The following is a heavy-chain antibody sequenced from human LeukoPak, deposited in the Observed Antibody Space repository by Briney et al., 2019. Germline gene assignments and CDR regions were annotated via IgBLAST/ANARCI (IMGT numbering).Heavy chain of an antibody. CDR2: ISGSGGST. D-gene: IGHD6-19*01. CDR1: GFTFNNYA. V-gene: IGHV3-23*01. Sequence: PGGSLRLSCAASGFTFNNYAMTWVRQAPGKGLEWVSTISGSGGSTYYADSVKGRFTISRDNPKNTLSLQMNSLRAEDTAIYYCAKNKYNSGWYAYDFWGQGTLVTVSS. CDR3: AKNKYNSGWYAYDF. J-gene: IGHJ4*02.